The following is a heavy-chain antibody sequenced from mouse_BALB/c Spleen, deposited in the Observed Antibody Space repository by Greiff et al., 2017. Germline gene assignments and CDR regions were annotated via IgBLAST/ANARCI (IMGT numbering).Heavy chain of an antibody. V-gene: IGHV1-15*01. CDR2: IDPETGGT. J-gene: IGHJ2*01. D-gene: IGHD2-1*01. CDR3: TRGSYGNYTPLYFDY. Sequence: VQLQQSGAELVRPGASVTLSCKASGYTFTDYEMHWVKQTPVHGLEWIGAIDPETGGTAYNQKFKGKATLTADKSSSTAYMELRSLTSEDSAVYYCTRGSYGNYTPLYFDYWGQGTTLTVSS. CDR1: GYTFTDYE.